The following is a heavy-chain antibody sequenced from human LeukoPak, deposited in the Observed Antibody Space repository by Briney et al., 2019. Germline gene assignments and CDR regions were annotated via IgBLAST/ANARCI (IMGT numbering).Heavy chain of an antibody. CDR3: ARSWHGFDP. Sequence: GGSLRLSCAASGFTFSSYSMNWVRQAPGKGREGVSSISSSSSYIYYADSAKGRFTFSRDNAKNSLYGQRNSLRADDTAVYYCARSWHGFDPWGQGSLVSVSS. CDR2: ISSSSSYI. J-gene: IGHJ5*02. CDR1: GFTFSSYS. V-gene: IGHV3-21*01.